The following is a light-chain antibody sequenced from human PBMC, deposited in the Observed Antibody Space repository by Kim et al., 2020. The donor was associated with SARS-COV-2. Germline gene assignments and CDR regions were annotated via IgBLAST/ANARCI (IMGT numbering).Light chain of an antibody. V-gene: IGLV1-47*01. CDR2: RNN. J-gene: IGLJ1*01. CDR3: AAWDDSLSGYL. Sequence: GQGATISCSGSSANIGSNYLYWYQQFPGTAPKVRIYRNNQRPSGVPDRFSGSKSGTSASLAISGLRSEDEADYYCAAWDDSLSGYLFGTGTKVTVL. CDR1: SANIGSNY.